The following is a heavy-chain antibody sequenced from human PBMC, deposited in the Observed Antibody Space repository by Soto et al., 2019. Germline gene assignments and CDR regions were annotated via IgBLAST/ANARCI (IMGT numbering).Heavy chain of an antibody. V-gene: IGHV4-31*03. CDR3: ATTNGAYSYESVS. D-gene: IGHD3-16*01. Sequence: SGTLSLTCTASGDSINSYGHCWTWSGQKPWEGVEWIGYSYYSGATYYTASLTTRVSISLHKSQNYLSLELNAVTAADTAVYYCATTNGAYSYESVSWGQGTLVTVSS. J-gene: IGHJ5*02. CDR1: GDSINSYGHC. CDR2: SYYSGAT.